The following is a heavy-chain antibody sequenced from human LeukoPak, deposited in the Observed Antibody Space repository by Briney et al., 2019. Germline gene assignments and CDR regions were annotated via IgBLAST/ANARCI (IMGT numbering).Heavy chain of an antibody. Sequence: EASVKVSCKASGYTFTSYDINWVRQATGQGLEWMGWMNPNSGNTGYAQKFQGRVTMTRNTSISTAYMELSSLRSEDTAVYYCANGVSSGWYIGMPNDAFDIWGQGTMVTVSS. CDR3: ANGVSSGWYIGMPNDAFDI. CDR1: GYTFTSYD. V-gene: IGHV1-8*01. CDR2: MNPNSGNT. D-gene: IGHD6-19*01. J-gene: IGHJ3*02.